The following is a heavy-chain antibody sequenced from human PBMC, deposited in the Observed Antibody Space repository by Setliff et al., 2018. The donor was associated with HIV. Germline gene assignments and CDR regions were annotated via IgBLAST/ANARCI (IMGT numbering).Heavy chain of an antibody. V-gene: IGHV3-30-3*01. Sequence: GESLKISCAASGFTFSNYAMHWVRQAPGKGLEWVAVISYDGSNKYYADSVKDRFTISRDNSKNTLYLQMNSLRVGDTAVYYCARETMYDSRGYLSHYFDYWGQGTPVTVSS. CDR3: ARETMYDSRGYLSHYFDY. CDR2: ISYDGSNK. J-gene: IGHJ4*02. D-gene: IGHD3-22*01. CDR1: GFTFSNYA.